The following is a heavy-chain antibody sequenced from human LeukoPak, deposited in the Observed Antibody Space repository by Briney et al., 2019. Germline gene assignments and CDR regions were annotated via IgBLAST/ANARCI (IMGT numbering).Heavy chain of an antibody. J-gene: IGHJ4*02. V-gene: IGHV3-30-3*02. CDR2: ISYDGNNK. D-gene: IGHD3-16*01. Sequence: GGSLRLSCAASGFNFITYAMHWVRQAPGKGLEWVSIISYDGNNKYYADSVKGRFTISRDNSKNTLYLQMNSLRAEDTVVYYCAKQPGGFDYWGQGTLVTVSS. CDR1: GFNFITYA. CDR3: AKQPGGFDY.